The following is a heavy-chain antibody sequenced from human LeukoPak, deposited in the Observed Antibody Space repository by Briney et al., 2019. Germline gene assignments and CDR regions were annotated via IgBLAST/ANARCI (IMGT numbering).Heavy chain of an antibody. CDR2: MSFDGDSK. J-gene: IGHJ6*03. Sequence: GGSLRLSCAASGFTFSTYTIHWVRQAPGKGLEWVAVMSFDGDSKYYSDSVRGRFIVSRDNAKSTLYLQMNSLRPEDTAVYFCARVASVFGRGCHSFSYNCYMAVGGGGTRVTVPS. V-gene: IGHV3-30-3*01. CDR3: ARVASVFGRGCHSFSYNCYMAV. D-gene: IGHD3-16*01. CDR1: GFTFSTYT.